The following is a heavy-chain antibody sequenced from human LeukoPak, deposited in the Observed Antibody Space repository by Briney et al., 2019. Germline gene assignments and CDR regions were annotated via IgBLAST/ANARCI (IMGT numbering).Heavy chain of an antibody. J-gene: IGHJ4*02. CDR2: ISSSGGSS. V-gene: IGHV3-23*01. Sequence: GGSLRLSCAASGFTFSSYAMSWVRQAPGKGLEWVSAISSSGGSSYYAGSVKGRFTISRDNSKNTLYLQMNSLRAEDTAVYYCAKEGTGIHFDYWGQGTLVTVSS. CDR1: GFTFSSYA. D-gene: IGHD1-1*01. CDR3: AKEGTGIHFDY.